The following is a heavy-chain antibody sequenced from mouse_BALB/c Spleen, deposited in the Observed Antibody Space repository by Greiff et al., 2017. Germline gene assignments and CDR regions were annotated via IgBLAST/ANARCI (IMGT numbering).Heavy chain of an antibody. V-gene: IGHV1S81*02. CDR3: AIHYYGYVFDY. CDR1: GYTFTSYW. J-gene: IGHJ2*01. Sequence: QVQLQQSGAELVKPGASVKLSCKASGYTFTSYWMHWVKQRPGQGLEWIGEINPSNGRTNYNEKFKSKATLTVDKSSSTAYMQLSSLTSEDSAVYYCAIHYYGYVFDYWGQGTTLTVSS. CDR2: INPSNGRT. D-gene: IGHD1-2*01.